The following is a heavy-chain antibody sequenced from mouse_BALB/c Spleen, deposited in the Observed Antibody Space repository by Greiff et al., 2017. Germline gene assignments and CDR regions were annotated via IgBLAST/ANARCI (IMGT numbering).Heavy chain of an antibody. V-gene: IGHV3-6*02. CDR1: GYSITSGYY. CDR2: ISYDGSN. J-gene: IGHJ3*01. Sequence: EVHLVESGPGLVKPSQSLSLTCSVTGYSITSGYYWNWIRQFPGNKLEWMGYISYDGSNNYNPSLKNRIAITRDTYKNQFFLKLNSVTTEDTATYYCASDYRYDVAWFAYWGQGTLVTVSA. D-gene: IGHD2-14*01. CDR3: ASDYRYDVAWFAY.